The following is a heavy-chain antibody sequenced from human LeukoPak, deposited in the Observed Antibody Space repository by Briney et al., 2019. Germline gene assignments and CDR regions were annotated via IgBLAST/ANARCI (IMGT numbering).Heavy chain of an antibody. CDR1: GFTFSSYA. CDR3: AKRCGESYGHFDY. V-gene: IGHV3-23*01. Sequence: GGSLRLSCAASGFTFSSYAMSWVRQAPGKGLEWVSAVTGSGSATDYPDSVKGRFTISRDNSKNTLYLQMHSLRAEDTAVYYCAKRCGESYGHFDYWGQGTLVTVSS. D-gene: IGHD1-26*01. CDR2: VTGSGSAT. J-gene: IGHJ4*02.